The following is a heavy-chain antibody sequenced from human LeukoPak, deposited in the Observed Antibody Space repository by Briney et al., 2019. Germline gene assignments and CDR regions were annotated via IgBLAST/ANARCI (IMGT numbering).Heavy chain of an antibody. CDR1: GFTFSSYS. Sequence: GGSLRLSCAASGFTFSSYSMTWVRQAPGKGLEWVSSISSSSSYIYYADSVKGRFTISRDSAKNSLYLQMNSLRAEDTAVYYCARDRYSGYGSFDYWGQGTLVTVSS. J-gene: IGHJ4*02. D-gene: IGHD5-12*01. CDR3: ARDRYSGYGSFDY. CDR2: ISSSSSYI. V-gene: IGHV3-21*01.